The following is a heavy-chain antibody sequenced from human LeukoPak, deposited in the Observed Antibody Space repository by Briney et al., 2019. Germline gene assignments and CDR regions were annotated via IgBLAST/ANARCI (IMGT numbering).Heavy chain of an antibody. CDR1: GFTFSSYA. CDR3: ARDLDYGGNSGVY. V-gene: IGHV3-30*01. D-gene: IGHD4-23*01. CDR2: ISYDGSNK. J-gene: IGHJ4*02. Sequence: PGGSLRLSCAASGFTFSSYAMHWVHQCPGKGLEWVAVISYDGSNKYYADSVKGRFTISRDNSKNTLYLQMNSLRAEDTAVYYCARDLDYGGNSGVYWGQGTLVTVSS.